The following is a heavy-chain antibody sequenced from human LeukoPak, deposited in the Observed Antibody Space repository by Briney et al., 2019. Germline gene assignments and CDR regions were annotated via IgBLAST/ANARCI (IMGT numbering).Heavy chain of an antibody. CDR2: IYTSGST. CDR3: VRDAAHYMDV. J-gene: IGHJ6*03. D-gene: IGHD6-6*01. V-gene: IGHV4-61*02. CDR1: GGSISSSSYY. Sequence: SETLSLTCTVSGGSISSSSYYWSWIRQPAGKGLEWIGRIYTSGSTNYNPSLKSRVTISVDTSKNQFSLKLSSVTAADTAVYYCVRDAAHYMDVWGKGITVTVS.